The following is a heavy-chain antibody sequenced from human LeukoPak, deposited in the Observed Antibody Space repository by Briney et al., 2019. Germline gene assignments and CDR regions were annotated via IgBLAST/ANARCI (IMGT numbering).Heavy chain of an antibody. CDR3: ARDYYDSSGYPGY. J-gene: IGHJ4*02. CDR1: GFTFSSYS. CDR2: ISSSSSSYI. Sequence: GGSLRLSCAASGFTFSSYSMNWVRQAPGKGLEWVSFISSSSSSYIYYADSVKGRFTISRDNAKNSLYLQMNSLRAEDTAVYYCARDYYDSSGYPGYWGQGTLVTVSS. V-gene: IGHV3-21*01. D-gene: IGHD3-22*01.